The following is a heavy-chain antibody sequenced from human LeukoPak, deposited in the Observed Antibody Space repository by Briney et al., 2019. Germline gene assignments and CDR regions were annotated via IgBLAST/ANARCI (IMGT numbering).Heavy chain of an antibody. V-gene: IGHV1-8*01. J-gene: IGHJ6*02. CDR2: MNPNSGNT. CDR1: GYTFTSYD. Sequence: ASVKVSCKASGYTFTSYDINWVRQATGQGLEWMGWMNPNSGNTGYAQKLQGRVTMTRNTSISTAYMELSSLRSEDTAVYYCARDRGYSYDLDNYGMDVWGQGTTVTVSS. D-gene: IGHD5-18*01. CDR3: ARDRGYSYDLDNYGMDV.